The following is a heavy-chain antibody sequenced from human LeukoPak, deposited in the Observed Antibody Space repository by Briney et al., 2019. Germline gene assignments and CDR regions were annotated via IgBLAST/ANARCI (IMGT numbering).Heavy chain of an antibody. J-gene: IGHJ4*02. CDR2: INPDGSTT. D-gene: IGHD5-24*01. V-gene: IGHV3-74*01. Sequence: GGSLRLSCAASGFTFITYWMHWVRQAPGKGLVWVSRINPDGSTTSYADSVKGRFTVSRDNAKNTLYLQMNSLRAEDTAVYYCAKGGGDGYNSPDDYWGQGTLVTVSS. CDR1: GFTFITYW. CDR3: AKGGGDGYNSPDDY.